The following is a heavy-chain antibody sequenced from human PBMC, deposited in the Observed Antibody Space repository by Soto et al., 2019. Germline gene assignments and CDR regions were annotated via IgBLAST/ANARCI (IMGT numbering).Heavy chain of an antibody. D-gene: IGHD3-10*01. CDR2: ISYDGSTK. Sequence: QVQLVESGGHVVQPGRSLKLSCPVSRFTFNNYGMHWVRQAPGKGLEWVAVISYDGSTKYYADSVQGRFTISRDTSKSTVFLQMNSLRAADTAVYYCAKPKAGIAHFYDYWGQGTLVTVSS. J-gene: IGHJ4*02. V-gene: IGHV3-30*18. CDR1: RFTFNNYG. CDR3: AKPKAGIAHFYDY.